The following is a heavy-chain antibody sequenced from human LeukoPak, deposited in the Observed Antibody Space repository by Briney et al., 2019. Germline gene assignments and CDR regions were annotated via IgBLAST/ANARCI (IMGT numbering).Heavy chain of an antibody. Sequence: MPGGSLRLSCAASGFTFSSYSMNWVRQAPGKGLEWVSSISSSSSYIYYADSVKGRFTISRDNAKTSLYFQMNSLRAEDTVVYYCARDPYYFWSGSPLGGMDIWGQGTTVTVSS. CDR3: ARDPYYFWSGSPLGGMDI. V-gene: IGHV3-21*01. J-gene: IGHJ6*02. CDR2: ISSSSSYI. CDR1: GFTFSSYS. D-gene: IGHD3-3*01.